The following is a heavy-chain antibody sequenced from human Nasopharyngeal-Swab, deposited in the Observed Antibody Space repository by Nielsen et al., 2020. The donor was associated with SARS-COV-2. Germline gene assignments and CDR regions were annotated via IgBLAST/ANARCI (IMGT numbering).Heavy chain of an antibody. CDR2: INHSGST. D-gene: IGHD5-24*01. J-gene: IGHJ4*02. Sequence: GSLRLSCAVYGGSFSDYYWSWIRQPPGKGLEWIGEINHSGSTNYNPSLKSRVTISLDTSKNQFSLKLSSVTAADTAVYYCARAVEMAAILDYWGQGTLVTVSS. V-gene: IGHV4-34*01. CDR3: ARAVEMAAILDY. CDR1: GGSFSDYY.